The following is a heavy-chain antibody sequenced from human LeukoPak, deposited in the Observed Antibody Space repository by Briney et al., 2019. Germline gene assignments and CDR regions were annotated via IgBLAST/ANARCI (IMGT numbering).Heavy chain of an antibody. CDR3: ARAEGYGGELDS. CDR1: GFTFSTYA. CDR2: IPYDGSNK. D-gene: IGHD4-23*01. V-gene: IGHV3-30*04. Sequence: GGSLRLSCAASGFTFSTYAMHWVRQAPGKGLEWVAVIPYDGSNKYYADSVKGRFTISRENSKNRLYLQMNSLGAEDTAVYYCARAEGYGGELDSWGQGTLVTVSS. J-gene: IGHJ4*02.